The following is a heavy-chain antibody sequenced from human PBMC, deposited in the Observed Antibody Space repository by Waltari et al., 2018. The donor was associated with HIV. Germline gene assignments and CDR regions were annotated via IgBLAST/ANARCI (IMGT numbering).Heavy chain of an antibody. D-gene: IGHD6-19*01. CDR3: ASEAAVSAGPLDS. J-gene: IGHJ4*02. CDR1: GLSGATSA. V-gene: IGHV3-23*05. CDR2: IGTSDNST. Sequence: EVHLAESGGGLVQPGESLSISCAVAGLSGATSALTWVCQAPGKGLQWVSSIGTSDNSTYYLDSVRGRFLISRDDSQTTVSLQMDRLTTNDTAVYYCASEAAVSAGPLDSWGQGIAVIVSS.